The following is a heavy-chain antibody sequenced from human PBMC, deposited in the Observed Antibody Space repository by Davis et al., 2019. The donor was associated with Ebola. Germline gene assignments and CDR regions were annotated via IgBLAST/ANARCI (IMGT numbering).Heavy chain of an antibody. CDR1: GFTFSSYW. Sequence: GESLKISCAASGFTFSSYWMSWVRQAPGKGLEWVANIKQDGSEKYYVDSVKGRFTISRDNAKNSLYLQMNSLRAEDTAVYYCAKDSSAYYDFWSGPFDYWGQGTLVTVSS. D-gene: IGHD3-3*01. CDR2: IKQDGSEK. CDR3: AKDSSAYYDFWSGPFDY. V-gene: IGHV3-7*01. J-gene: IGHJ4*02.